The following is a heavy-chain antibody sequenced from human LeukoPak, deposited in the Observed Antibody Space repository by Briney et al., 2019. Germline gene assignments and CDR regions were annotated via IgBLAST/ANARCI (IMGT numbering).Heavy chain of an antibody. CDR3: ARDGRDGYNLVHY. V-gene: IGHV1-2*02. D-gene: IGHD5-24*01. Sequence: ASVKVSCKASGYTFTAYYIHWVRQAPGQGLKWMGWINPNSGGTNYAQKFQGRVTMTRDTSISAVYMELNRLRSDDTAVYYCARDGRDGYNLVHYWGQGTLVTVSS. CDR1: GYTFTAYY. CDR2: INPNSGGT. J-gene: IGHJ4*02.